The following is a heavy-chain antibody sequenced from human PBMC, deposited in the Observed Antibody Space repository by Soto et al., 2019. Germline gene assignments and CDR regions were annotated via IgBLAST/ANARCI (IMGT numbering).Heavy chain of an antibody. Sequence: ASVKVSCKASGYTFTSYGISWVRQAPGQGLEWMGWISAYNGNTNYAQKLQGRVTMTTDTSTSTAYMELRSLRSDDTAVYYCARDIQRAVAGPKAFDIWGQGTMVTVSS. J-gene: IGHJ3*02. D-gene: IGHD6-19*01. CDR2: ISAYNGNT. CDR3: ARDIQRAVAGPKAFDI. CDR1: GYTFTSYG. V-gene: IGHV1-18*01.